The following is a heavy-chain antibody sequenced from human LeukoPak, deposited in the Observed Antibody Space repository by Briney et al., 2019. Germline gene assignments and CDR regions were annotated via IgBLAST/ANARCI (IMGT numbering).Heavy chain of an antibody. V-gene: IGHV1-69*05. CDR1: GGTFSSYA. Sequence: GASVKVSFKASGGTFSSYAISWVRQAPGQGLEWMGGIIPIFGTANYAQKFQGRVTITTDESTSTAYMELSSLRSEDTAVYYCARSVKDRGDPFDYWGQGTLVTVSS. J-gene: IGHJ4*02. CDR3: ARSVKDRGDPFDY. D-gene: IGHD3-10*01. CDR2: IIPIFGTA.